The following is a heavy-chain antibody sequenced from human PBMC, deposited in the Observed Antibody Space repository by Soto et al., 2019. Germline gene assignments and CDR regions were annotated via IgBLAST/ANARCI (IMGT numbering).Heavy chain of an antibody. Sequence: QVQLQESGPGLVKPSQTLSLTCTVSGGSISSGDYYWSWIRQPPGKGLEWIGYIYYSGSTYYNPSLKTLDTTTVHSSKNQCSLNPRYAAADYSAVYCSARAPRFWGQGTLVTVSS. V-gene: IGHV4-30-4*01. CDR1: GGSISSGDYY. CDR2: IYYSGST. J-gene: IGHJ4*02. CDR3: ARAPRF.